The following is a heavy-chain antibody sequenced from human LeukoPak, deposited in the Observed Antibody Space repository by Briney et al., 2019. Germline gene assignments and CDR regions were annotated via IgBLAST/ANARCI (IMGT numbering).Heavy chain of an antibody. V-gene: IGHV3-48*03. D-gene: IGHD4-17*01. CDR2: ISSSGSTK. CDR3: AREALTETTFGPYDY. Sequence: PGGSLRLSCAASGFTFSSYEMNWVRQAPGKGLEWVSYISSSGSTKYYADSLMGRFTLSRDNAKKSLYLQMNNLRAEDTAVYYCAREALTETTFGPYDYWGQGTLVTVSS. J-gene: IGHJ4*02. CDR1: GFTFSSYE.